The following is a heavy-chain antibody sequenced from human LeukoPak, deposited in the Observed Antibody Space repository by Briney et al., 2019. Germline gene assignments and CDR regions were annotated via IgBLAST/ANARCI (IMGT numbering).Heavy chain of an antibody. Sequence: GGSLRLSCAASGFTFSTHWMHWVRQAPGKGLVWVSRINEDGRVTSYATSVRGRFTIFRDSVENTLHLQMNSLRAEDTAVYYCVKDFGGELDSWGQGTLVTVTS. CDR2: INEDGRVT. D-gene: IGHD3-10*01. CDR1: GFTFSTHW. J-gene: IGHJ5*01. V-gene: IGHV3-74*01. CDR3: VKDFGGELDS.